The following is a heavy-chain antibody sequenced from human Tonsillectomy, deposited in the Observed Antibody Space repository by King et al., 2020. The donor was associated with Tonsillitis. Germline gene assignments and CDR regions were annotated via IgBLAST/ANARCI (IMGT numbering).Heavy chain of an antibody. V-gene: IGHV3-49*03. D-gene: IGHD6-19*01. J-gene: IGHJ5*02. CDR3: TRDPPSPSGRLPERPSNWFDT. Sequence: QLVQSGGGLVQPGRSLRLSCSASGFTFRAYAMSWFRQAPGKGLEWVGLIRSKAYGGTPEYAASVKGRFTISRDDSKSIAYLQMNSLKTEDTAVYYCTRDPPSPSGRLPERPSNWFDTWGQGTLVTVAS. CDR2: IRSKAYGGTP. CDR1: GFTFRAYA.